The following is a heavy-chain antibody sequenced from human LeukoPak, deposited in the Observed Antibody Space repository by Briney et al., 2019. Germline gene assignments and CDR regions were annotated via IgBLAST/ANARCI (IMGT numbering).Heavy chain of an antibody. CDR2: IRYDGSIK. J-gene: IGHJ4*02. D-gene: IGHD3-10*01. Sequence: PGGSLRFSCAASGFTFRNYGMHWVRLAPGKGLEWVAFIRYDGSIKYYVDSVKGRFTVSRDNSKNTLYLQMNSLRAEDTAVYYCAKDVNVGGDYFDYWGQGTLVTVSS. CDR1: GFTFRNYG. CDR3: AKDVNVGGDYFDY. V-gene: IGHV3-30*02.